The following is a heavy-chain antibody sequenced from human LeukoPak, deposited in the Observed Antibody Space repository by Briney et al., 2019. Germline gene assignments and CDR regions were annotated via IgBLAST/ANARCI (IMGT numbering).Heavy chain of an antibody. Sequence: PSETLSLTCTVSGGSISSYYWSWIRQPPGKGLEWIGYIYYSRSTNYNPSLKSRLTISVDTSKTQFSLNLSSVTAADTAVYYCARVFRTVTHDSYFFDYWGQGTLVTVSS. J-gene: IGHJ4*02. CDR3: ARVFRTVTHDSYFFDY. CDR2: IYYSRST. D-gene: IGHD4-17*01. V-gene: IGHV4-59*01. CDR1: GGSISSYY.